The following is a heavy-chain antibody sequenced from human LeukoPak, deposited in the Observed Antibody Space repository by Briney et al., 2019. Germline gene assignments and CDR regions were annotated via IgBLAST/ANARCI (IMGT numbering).Heavy chain of an antibody. CDR3: ARAGGVKTAALDLDY. V-gene: IGHV4-59*01. CDR2: IYYSGSA. Sequence: PSETLSLTCTVSGGSISDYSWSWFRQPPGKGLEWFGNIYYSGSANHNPSLKSRVTISRDTSKNQFSLKLTSVTTADTAVYYCARAGGVKTAALDLDYWGQGTLVTVSS. D-gene: IGHD6-25*01. J-gene: IGHJ4*02. CDR1: GGSISDYS.